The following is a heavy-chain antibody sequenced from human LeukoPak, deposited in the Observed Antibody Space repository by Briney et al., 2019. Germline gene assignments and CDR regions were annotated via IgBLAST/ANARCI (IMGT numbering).Heavy chain of an antibody. V-gene: IGHV3-11*04. CDR3: ARVEDGGAAALIVDY. D-gene: IGHD2-2*01. CDR2: ISSSGSTI. Sequence: GGSLRLSCAASGFTFSDYYMSWIRQAPGKGLEWVSYISSSGSTIYYADSVKGRFTISRDNAKNSLYLQMNRLRAEDTAVYYCARVEDGGAAALIVDYWGQGTLVTVSS. CDR1: GFTFSDYY. J-gene: IGHJ4*02.